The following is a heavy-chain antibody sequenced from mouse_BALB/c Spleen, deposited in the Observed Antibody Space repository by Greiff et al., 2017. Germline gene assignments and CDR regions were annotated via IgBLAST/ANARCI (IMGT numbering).Heavy chain of an antibody. D-gene: IGHD2-1*01. CDR1: GYTFTSYW. J-gene: IGHJ4*01. Sequence: QVQLKQSGAELVKPGASVKLSCKASGYTFTSYWMHWVKQRPGQGLEWIGEINPSNGRTNYNEKFKSKATLTVDKSSSTAYMQLSSLTSEDSAVYYCARWGGNDAMDYWGQGTSVTVSS. V-gene: IGHV1S81*02. CDR2: INPSNGRT. CDR3: ARWGGNDAMDY.